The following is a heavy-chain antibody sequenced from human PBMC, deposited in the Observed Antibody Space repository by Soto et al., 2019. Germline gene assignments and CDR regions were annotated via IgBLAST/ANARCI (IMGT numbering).Heavy chain of an antibody. CDR1: GYTFPSYS. V-gene: IGHV1-18*01. D-gene: IGHD4-17*01. CDR3: ARGEAYGDGY. CDR2: ISAYKVTT. J-gene: IGHJ4*02. Sequence: QVQLVQSGAEVKKPGAPVKVSCKASGYTFPSYSISWVRQAPGQGLEWMRWISAYKVTTNFAHKLQGRATMTTDTSKRTADMELRSLRSDDTAVYYCARGEAYGDGYWGQGTLVTVSS.